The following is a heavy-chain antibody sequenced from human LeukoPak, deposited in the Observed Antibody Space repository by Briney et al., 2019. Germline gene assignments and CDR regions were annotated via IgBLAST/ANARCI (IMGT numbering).Heavy chain of an antibody. V-gene: IGHV3-53*01. J-gene: IGHJ4*02. CDR1: GFSVSSNY. Sequence: GGSLRLSRAPSGFSVSSNYMSWVRQAPRKGLEWVSVIYSGGSTYYADSVKGRFTISRDNSKSTLYIQMNSLRAEDTAVYYCARDSPQGDYAYWGQGTLVTVSS. CDR2: IYSGGST. CDR3: ARDSPQGDYAY. D-gene: IGHD4-17*01.